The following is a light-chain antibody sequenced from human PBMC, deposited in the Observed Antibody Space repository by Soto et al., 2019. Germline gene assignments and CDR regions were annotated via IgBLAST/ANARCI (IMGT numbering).Light chain of an antibody. CDR3: QQYGSSPGT. CDR2: GAS. Sequence: EIVLTQSPGTLSLSPGERATLSCRASQSVSSSYLAWYQQKPGQAPRLLIYGASSRATGIPDRFSGSGSGTDSPLTISRLEPEDFAAYYCQQYGSSPGTFGQGTKVEIK. V-gene: IGKV3-20*01. CDR1: QSVSSSY. J-gene: IGKJ1*01.